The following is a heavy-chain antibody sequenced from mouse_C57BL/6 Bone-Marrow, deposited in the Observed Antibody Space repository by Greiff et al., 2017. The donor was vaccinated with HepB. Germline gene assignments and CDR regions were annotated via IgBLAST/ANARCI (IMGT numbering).Heavy chain of an antibody. CDR2: ISNLAYSI. D-gene: IGHD2-12*01. CDR3: ARALLRRGGYFDY. J-gene: IGHJ2*01. Sequence: EVQLVESGGGLVQPGGSLKLSCAASGFTFSDYGMAWVRQAPRKGPEWVAFISNLAYSIYYADTVTGRFTISRENAKNTLYLEMSSLRSEDTAMYYCARALLRRGGYFDYWGQGTTLTVSS. V-gene: IGHV5-15*01. CDR1: GFTFSDYG.